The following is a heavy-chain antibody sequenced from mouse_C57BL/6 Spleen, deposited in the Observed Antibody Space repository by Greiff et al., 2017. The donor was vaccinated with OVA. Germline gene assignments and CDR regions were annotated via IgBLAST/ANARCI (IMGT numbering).Heavy chain of an antibody. CDR2: IYPGDGDT. J-gene: IGHJ4*01. CDR3: AYYYGRGYYYYAMDY. CDR1: GYAFSSSW. V-gene: IGHV1-82*01. Sequence: QVQLQQSGPELVKPGASVKISCKASGYAFSSSWMNWVKQRPGKGLEWIGRIYPGDGDTNYNGKFKGKATLTADKSSSTAYMQLSSLTSEDSAVYFCAYYYGRGYYYYAMDYWGQGTSVTVSS. D-gene: IGHD1-1*01.